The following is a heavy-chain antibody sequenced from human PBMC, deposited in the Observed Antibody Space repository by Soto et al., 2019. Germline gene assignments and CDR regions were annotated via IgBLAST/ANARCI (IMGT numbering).Heavy chain of an antibody. CDR1: GFSVGQYY. D-gene: IGHD6-19*01. V-gene: IGHV3-53*01. J-gene: IGHJ1*01. Sequence: RGSLRLSCAASGFSVGQYYMNWVRQAPGKGLEWVSVFYSGGGATTYYADSVKGRFTVSRDDSKNTVYLQMNSLRVEDTAVYNCARGPKRSEIIGCWAQRTLVTVSS. CDR2: FYSGGGATT. CDR3: ARGPKRSEIIGC.